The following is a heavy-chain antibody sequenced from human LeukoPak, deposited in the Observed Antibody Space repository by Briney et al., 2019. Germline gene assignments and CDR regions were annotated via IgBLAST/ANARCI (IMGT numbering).Heavy chain of an antibody. D-gene: IGHD4-17*01. Sequence: SETLSLTCAVSGGSISSSNWWSWVRPPPGKGLEWIGEIYHSGSTNYNPSLKSRVTISVDKSKNQFSLKLSSVPAADTAVYYCAREKDYGDYRCAFDIWGQGTMVTVSS. V-gene: IGHV4-4*02. CDR3: AREKDYGDYRCAFDI. CDR1: GGSISSSNW. CDR2: IYHSGST. J-gene: IGHJ3*02.